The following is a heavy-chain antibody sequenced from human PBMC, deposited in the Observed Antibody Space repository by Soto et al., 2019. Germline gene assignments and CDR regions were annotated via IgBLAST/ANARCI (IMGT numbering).Heavy chain of an antibody. D-gene: IGHD3-3*01. CDR3: ARGNDFWGSMDV. CDR2: IYYSGST. V-gene: IGHV4-59*01. J-gene: IGHJ6*02. Sequence: ASETLSLTCTVSGGSISSYYWSWIRQPPGKGLEWIGYIYYSGSTNYNPSLKSRVTISVDTSKNQFSLKLSSVTAADTAVYYCARGNDFWGSMDVWGQGTTVTVSS. CDR1: GGSISSYY.